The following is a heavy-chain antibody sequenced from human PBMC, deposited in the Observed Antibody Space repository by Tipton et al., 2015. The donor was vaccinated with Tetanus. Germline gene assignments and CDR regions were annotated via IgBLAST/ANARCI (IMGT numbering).Heavy chain of an antibody. V-gene: IGHV4-59*10. CDR2: VYSSGST. Sequence: TLSLTCAVYGGSFSSYYWSWIRQPAGKGLEWIGRVYSSGSTHYNPSLKSRVTTSLHTSKKQFSLSLNSVTAADTAVYFCARGVWFGPGPIYYFDYWGQGTLVTVSS. CDR3: ARGVWFGPGPIYYFDY. D-gene: IGHD3-10*01. CDR1: GGSFSSYY. J-gene: IGHJ4*02.